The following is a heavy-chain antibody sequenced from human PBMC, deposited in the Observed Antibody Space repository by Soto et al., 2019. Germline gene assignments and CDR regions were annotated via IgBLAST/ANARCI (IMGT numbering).Heavy chain of an antibody. Sequence: GASVKVSCEACGGTFSSYAISWVRQAPGQGLEWMGGIIPIFGTANYAQKFQGRVTITADESTSTAYMELSSLRSEDTAVYYCAREYSSAGGLTARTHDTYYGMDVWGQGTTVTVSS. CDR3: AREYSSAGGLTARTHDTYYGMDV. CDR1: GGTFSSYA. CDR2: IIPIFGTA. D-gene: IGHD6-25*01. J-gene: IGHJ6*02. V-gene: IGHV1-69*13.